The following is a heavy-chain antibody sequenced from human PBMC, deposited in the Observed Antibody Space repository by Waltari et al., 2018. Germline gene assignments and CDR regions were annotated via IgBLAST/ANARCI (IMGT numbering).Heavy chain of an antibody. V-gene: IGHV4-34*01. CDR3: ARGRRFIQH. CDR2: SNHSGST. CDR1: GGSFSGYY. Sequence: QVQLQQWGAGLLKPSEALSLTCAVYGGSFSGYYCRWLRQPPGKGLEWIGESNHSGSTNYTPSLKSRVTRSVDTSKNQISLKLSSVTDADTAVYYCARGRRFIQHWGQGTLVTVSS. D-gene: IGHD3-3*01. J-gene: IGHJ1*01.